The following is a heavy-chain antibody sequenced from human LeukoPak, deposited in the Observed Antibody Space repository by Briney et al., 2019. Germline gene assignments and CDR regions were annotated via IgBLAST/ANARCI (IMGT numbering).Heavy chain of an antibody. D-gene: IGHD6-13*01. J-gene: IGHJ5*02. CDR2: INPNNGGT. V-gene: IGHV1-2*06. CDR3: ARERGQQVRFDP. CDR1: GYTFADYD. Sequence: ASVKVSCKASGYTFADYDMHWVRQAPGQGLEWMGRINPNNGGTNYAQKFQGRVTMTRDTSISTAYMELSRLRSDDTAVYYCARERGQQVRFDPWGQGTLVTVSS.